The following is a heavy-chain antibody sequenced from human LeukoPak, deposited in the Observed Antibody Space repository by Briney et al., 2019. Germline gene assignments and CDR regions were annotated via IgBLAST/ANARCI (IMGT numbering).Heavy chain of an antibody. CDR2: ALYTGST. D-gene: IGHD5-18*01. J-gene: IGHJ4*02. CDR1: GGSISSYF. CDR3: ARDNGYSYGIDY. V-gene: IGHV4-59*01. Sequence: SETLSLTCSVSGGSISSYFWSWIRQAPGKGLEWVGYALYTGSTEYNPALKSRVTISLDTSSNQFSLRLSSVTAADTAVYYCARDNGYSYGIDYWGQGRLVTVSS.